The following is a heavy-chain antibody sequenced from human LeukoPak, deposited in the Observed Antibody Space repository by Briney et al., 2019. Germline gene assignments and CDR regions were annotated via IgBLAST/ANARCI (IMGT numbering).Heavy chain of an antibody. CDR3: ARKEYSSGWILYDY. CDR1: GHTFTSYG. V-gene: IGHV1-18*01. D-gene: IGHD6-19*01. CDR2: ISAYNGNT. J-gene: IGHJ4*02. Sequence: ASVKVSCKASGHTFTSYGISWVRQAPGQGLEWMGWISAYNGNTNYAQKLQGRVTMTTDTSTSTAYMELRSLRSDDTAVYYCARKEYSSGWILYDYWGQGTLVTVSS.